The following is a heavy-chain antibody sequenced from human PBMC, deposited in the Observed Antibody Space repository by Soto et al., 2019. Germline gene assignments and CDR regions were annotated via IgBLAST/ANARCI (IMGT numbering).Heavy chain of an antibody. Sequence: SETLSLTCTVSGGSISSGGYYWSWVRQHPGKGLEWIGYIYYSGSTYYNPSLKSRVTISVDTSKNQFSLKLSSVTAADTAVYYCARVDRGSSLEDYFDYWGQGTLVTVSS. D-gene: IGHD6-6*01. CDR2: IYYSGST. V-gene: IGHV4-31*03. J-gene: IGHJ4*02. CDR3: ARVDRGSSLEDYFDY. CDR1: GGSISSGGYY.